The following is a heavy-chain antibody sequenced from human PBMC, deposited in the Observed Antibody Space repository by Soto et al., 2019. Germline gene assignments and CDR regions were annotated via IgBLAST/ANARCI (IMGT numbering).Heavy chain of an antibody. CDR1: GGTFSSYA. CDR2: IIPIFGTA. D-gene: IGHD3-22*01. CDR3: ASLDYDSSGYRPIYYFDY. J-gene: IGHJ4*02. Sequence: SVKVSCKASGGTFSSYAISWVRQAPGQGLEWMGGIIPIFGTANYAQKFQGRVTITADESTSTAYMELSSLRSEDTAVYYCASLDYDSSGYRPIYYFDYWGQGTLVTV. V-gene: IGHV1-69*13.